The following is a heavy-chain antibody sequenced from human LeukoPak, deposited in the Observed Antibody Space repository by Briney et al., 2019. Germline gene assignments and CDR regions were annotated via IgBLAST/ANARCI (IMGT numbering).Heavy chain of an antibody. V-gene: IGHV4-34*01. CDR2: IHPSGST. J-gene: IGHJ4*02. Sequence: SETLSLTCAVYSGSFSGYNWNWVRQPPGKGLEWIGEIHPSGSTTYNPSLQSRVAISVDTSQNQFSLKLNSVTAADTAVYYCARGVDEAKVGYWGQGTLVTVSS. CDR1: SGSFSGYN. CDR3: ARGVDEAKVGY.